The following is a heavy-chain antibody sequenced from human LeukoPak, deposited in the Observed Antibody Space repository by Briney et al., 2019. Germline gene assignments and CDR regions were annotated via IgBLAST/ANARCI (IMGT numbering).Heavy chain of an antibody. D-gene: IGHD4-17*01. J-gene: IGHJ6*02. CDR2: ISYDGSSE. V-gene: IGHV3-30*18. CDR1: GFTFGNYG. Sequence: GGSLRLSCAVSGFTFGNYGMHWVRQAPGKGLEWVALISYDGSSEYYAGSVKGRFTIFRDNSKITVYLQMNSLKAEDTAVYYCAKELYNYGDYGAEGLDVGGQGTTVTVS. CDR3: AKELYNYGDYGAEGLDV.